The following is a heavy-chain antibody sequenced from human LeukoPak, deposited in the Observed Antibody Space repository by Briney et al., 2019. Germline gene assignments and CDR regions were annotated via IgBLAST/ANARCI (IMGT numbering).Heavy chain of an antibody. CDR1: DDSTRSGNFY. V-gene: IGHV4-61*02. J-gene: IGHJ6*03. D-gene: IGHD6-19*01. Sequence: SETLSLTCTVSDDSTRSGNFYWNWIRQPAGKGLEWIGRIYTSGSTNYNPSLKSRVTMSVDTSKNQFSLKLSSVTAADTAVYYCARDRVAVAGTGLRYYMDVWGKGTTVTISS. CDR3: ARDRVAVAGTGLRYYMDV. CDR2: IYTSGST.